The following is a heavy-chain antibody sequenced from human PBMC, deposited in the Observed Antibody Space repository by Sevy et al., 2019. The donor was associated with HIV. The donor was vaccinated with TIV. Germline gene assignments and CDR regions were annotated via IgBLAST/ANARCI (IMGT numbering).Heavy chain of an antibody. V-gene: IGHV5-51*01. CDR3: ARRGDYDFWSGPSYYFDY. D-gene: IGHD3-3*01. Sequence: GESLKISCKGSGYSFTSYWIGWVRQMPGKGVEWMGIIYHGDSDTRYSPSFQGQVTISADKSISTAYLQWSSLNASDTAMYYCARRGDYDFWSGPSYYFDYWGQGTLVTVSS. J-gene: IGHJ4*02. CDR1: GYSFTSYW. CDR2: IYHGDSDT.